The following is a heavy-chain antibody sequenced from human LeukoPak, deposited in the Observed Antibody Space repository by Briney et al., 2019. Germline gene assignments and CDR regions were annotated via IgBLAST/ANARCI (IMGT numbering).Heavy chain of an antibody. D-gene: IGHD6-13*01. Sequence: SETLSLTCAVYGGSFSGYYWSWIRQPPGKGLEWIGEINHSGSTNYNPSLKSRVTISVDTSKNQFSLKLSSVTAADTAVYYCARYSSSRFYYGMDVWGQGTTVTVSS. J-gene: IGHJ6*02. V-gene: IGHV4-34*01. CDR2: INHSGST. CDR1: GGSFSGYY. CDR3: ARYSSSRFYYGMDV.